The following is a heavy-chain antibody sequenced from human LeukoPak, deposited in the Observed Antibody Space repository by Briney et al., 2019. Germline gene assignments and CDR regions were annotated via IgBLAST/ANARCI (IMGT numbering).Heavy chain of an antibody. CDR3: ARGGSGWNYYYYYMDV. Sequence: SETLPLTCAVYGGSFSGYYWSWIRQPPGKGLEWIGEINHSGSTNYNPSLKSRVTISVDTSKNQFSLKLSSVTAADTAVYYCARGGSGWNYYYYYMDVWGKGTTVTISS. V-gene: IGHV4-34*01. D-gene: IGHD6-19*01. CDR1: GGSFSGYY. CDR2: INHSGST. J-gene: IGHJ6*03.